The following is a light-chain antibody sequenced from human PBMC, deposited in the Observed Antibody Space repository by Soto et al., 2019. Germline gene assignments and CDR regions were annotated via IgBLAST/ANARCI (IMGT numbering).Light chain of an antibody. CDR2: DAS. J-gene: IGKJ4*01. Sequence: DIVLTQSPATLSLSAGERAALSCRASETVDSFLAWYQQKPGQAPKLLIYDASKRATGIPARFSGSGSGTAFTLTIRRLEPEDFAVYYCQQRKTWPPRTFGGGTKVEIK. CDR3: QQRKTWPPRT. V-gene: IGKV3-11*01. CDR1: ETVDSF.